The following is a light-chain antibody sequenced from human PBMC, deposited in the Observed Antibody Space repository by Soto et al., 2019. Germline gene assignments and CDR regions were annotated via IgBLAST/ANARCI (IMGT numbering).Light chain of an antibody. CDR1: QALSNY. Sequence: DIQLTQSPSVLSASVGDTVTITCRASQALSNYLAWYQQKPGKAPDLLIYSASTLQSGVPSRFSGSGSETEFSLTIRALQPEDFATYHCQQLSRYPHTFGGGTKVDIK. CDR3: QQLSRYPHT. J-gene: IGKJ4*01. V-gene: IGKV1-9*01. CDR2: SAS.